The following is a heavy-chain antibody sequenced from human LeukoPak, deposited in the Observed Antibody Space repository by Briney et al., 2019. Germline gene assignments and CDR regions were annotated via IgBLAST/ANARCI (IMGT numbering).Heavy chain of an antibody. J-gene: IGHJ4*02. CDR3: AKDQTVAGFYFDY. Sequence: GGSLILSCAASGFTFSSYAMSSGRQTRGRGLEWVSAISGSGGSTYYADSVKGRFTFSRENSKNTLYLQMNSLRAEDTAVYYCAKDQTVAGFYFDYWGQGTLVTVCS. D-gene: IGHD6-19*01. CDR1: GFTFSSYA. V-gene: IGHV3-23*01. CDR2: ISGSGGST.